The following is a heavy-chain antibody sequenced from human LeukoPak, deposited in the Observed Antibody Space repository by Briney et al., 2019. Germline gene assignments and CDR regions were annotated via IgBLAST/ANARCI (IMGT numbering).Heavy chain of an antibody. V-gene: IGHV6-1*01. CDR2: TYYRGKWYN. J-gene: IGHJ5*02. CDR1: GDTVSSNSAY. CDR3: AKPQLLRQAEHCSGGRCYWPFWLDP. Sequence: SQTLSLTCAISGDTVSSNSAYWDWIRQSPWRGLEWLGRTYYRGKWYNNYAVSVRGPIIINTYTSKNQFSLNLMSAPPTDTVVYFCAKPQLLRQAEHCSGGRCYWPFWLDPWGQGTLVTVSS. D-gene: IGHD2-15*01.